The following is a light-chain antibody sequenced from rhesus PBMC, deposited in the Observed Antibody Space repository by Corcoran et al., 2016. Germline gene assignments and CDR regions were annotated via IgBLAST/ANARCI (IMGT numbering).Light chain of an antibody. V-gene: IGKV3-53*01. Sequence: QVILTQSPATLSLSPGERATLSCRASQSVGSSLAWYPQKPGKAPRLLIYGASSRATGIPDRFSGGGSGTEFTLTISSLEPEDFAVYYCQKYSSSPYSFGQGTKVEIK. J-gene: IGKJ2*01. CDR1: QSVGSS. CDR3: QKYSSSPYS. CDR2: GAS.